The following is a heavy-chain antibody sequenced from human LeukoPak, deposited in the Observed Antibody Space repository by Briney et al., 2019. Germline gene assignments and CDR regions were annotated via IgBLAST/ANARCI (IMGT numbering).Heavy chain of an antibody. V-gene: IGHV1-8*01. CDR1: GYTFTSYD. CDR3: ARGLRYYGSGSYLYYFDY. J-gene: IGHJ4*02. D-gene: IGHD3-10*01. CDR2: MNPNSGNT. Sequence: GASVKVSCKASGYTFTSYDINWVRQATGQGLEWMGRMNPNSGNTGYAQKFQGRVTMTRNTSISTAYMELSSLRSEDTAVYYCARGLRYYGSGSYLYYFDYWGQGTLVTVSS.